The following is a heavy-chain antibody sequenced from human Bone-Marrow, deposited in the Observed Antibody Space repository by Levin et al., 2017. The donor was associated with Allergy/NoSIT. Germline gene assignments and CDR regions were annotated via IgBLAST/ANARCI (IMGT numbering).Heavy chain of an antibody. CDR3: ARAGRLYCSGGSCSPEQRNYYFYGMDV. CDR2: INPSGGGT. D-gene: IGHD2-15*01. V-gene: IGHV1-46*01. CDR1: GYTFTTYS. Sequence: ASVKVSCKAPGYTFTTYSMHWVRQAPGQGLEWMGIINPSGGGTTYAQKFQGRVTMTRDTSTSTVYMELSSLRSEDTAVFYCARAGRLYCSGGSCSPEQRNYYFYGMDVWGQGTTVTVSS. J-gene: IGHJ6*02.